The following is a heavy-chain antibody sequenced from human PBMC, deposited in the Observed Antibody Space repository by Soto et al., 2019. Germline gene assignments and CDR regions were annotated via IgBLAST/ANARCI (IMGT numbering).Heavy chain of an antibody. D-gene: IGHD5-12*01. CDR2: INHSGST. CDR3: ARMGVATITNLDY. V-gene: IGHV4-34*01. CDR1: GGSFSGYY. J-gene: IGHJ4*02. Sequence: SETLSLTCAVYGGSFSGYYWSWIRQPPGKGLGWIGEINHSGSTNYNPSLKSRVTISVDTSKNQFSLKLSSVTAADTAVYYCARMGVATITNLDYWGQGTLVTVSS.